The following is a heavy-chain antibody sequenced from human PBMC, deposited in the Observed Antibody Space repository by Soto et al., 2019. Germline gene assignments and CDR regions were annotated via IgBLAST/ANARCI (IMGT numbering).Heavy chain of an antibody. Sequence: GVLRLSCAASGFTLSSFAMGWVRQAPGKGLEWVSDISASASRSSYADFVRGRFTVSRDNSKNTLFLQMNSLSVEDTAVYYCAKSGLVMSSSSFDSWGQGALVTVSS. CDR3: AKSGLVMSSSSFDS. D-gene: IGHD1-26*01. CDR2: ISASASRS. J-gene: IGHJ4*02. V-gene: IGHV3-23*01. CDR1: GFTLSSFA.